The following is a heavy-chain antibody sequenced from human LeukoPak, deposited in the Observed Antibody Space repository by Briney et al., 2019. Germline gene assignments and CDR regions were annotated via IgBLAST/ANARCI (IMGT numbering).Heavy chain of an antibody. V-gene: IGHV3-66*01. D-gene: IGHD3-10*01. CDR1: GFTVSGNY. J-gene: IGHJ4*02. CDR3: ARTLSFGELPFPVDY. Sequence: GGSLRLSCAASGFTVSGNYMSWVRQAPGKGLQWVSIIYSGGSTYYADSVKGRFTISRDNSKNTLYLQMNSLRAEDTAVYYCARTLSFGELPFPVDYWGQGTLVTVSS. CDR2: IYSGGST.